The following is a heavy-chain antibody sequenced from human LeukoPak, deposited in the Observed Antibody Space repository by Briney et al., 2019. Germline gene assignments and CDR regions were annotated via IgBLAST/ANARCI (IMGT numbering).Heavy chain of an antibody. D-gene: IGHD2-21*01. J-gene: IGHJ4*02. Sequence: ASVKVSCKASGYTLNSNAMNWVRQAPRQGLEWMGWINTNTGNPTYAQGFTGRFVFSLDTSVSTTYLQISRLKAEDTGVYYCADEQLLRWGQGTLVTVSS. CDR1: GYTLNSNA. V-gene: IGHV7-4-1*02. CDR3: ADEQLLR. CDR2: INTNTGNP.